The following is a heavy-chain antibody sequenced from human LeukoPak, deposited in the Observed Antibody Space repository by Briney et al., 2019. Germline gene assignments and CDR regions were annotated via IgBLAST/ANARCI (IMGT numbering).Heavy chain of an antibody. CDR2: IYHSGST. D-gene: IGHD3-10*01. CDR1: GYSINSGYY. J-gene: IGHJ3*02. CDR3: AKSNGYGLVDI. V-gene: IGHV4-38-2*02. Sequence: SETLSLTCTVSGYSINSGYYWGWIRQPPGKGLEWIGSIYHSGSTYYNPSLKSRVTISLDTSRNQFSLKLNSVTAADTAVYYCAKSNGYGLVDIWGQGTIVTVSS.